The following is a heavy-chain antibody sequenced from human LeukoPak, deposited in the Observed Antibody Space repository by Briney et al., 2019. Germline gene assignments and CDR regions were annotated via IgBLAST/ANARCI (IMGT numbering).Heavy chain of an antibody. J-gene: IGHJ6*02. CDR3: ARDGGVGDCSSTSCRPHLDYYYGMDV. CDR1: GYTFTSYG. CDR2: IIPIFGTA. Sequence: ASVKVSCKASGYTFTSYGISWVRQAPGQGLEWMGGIIPIFGTANYAQKFQGRVTITADESTSTAYMELSSLRSEDTAVYYCARDGGVGDCSSTSCRPHLDYYYGMDVWGQGTTVTVSS. D-gene: IGHD2-2*01. V-gene: IGHV1-69*13.